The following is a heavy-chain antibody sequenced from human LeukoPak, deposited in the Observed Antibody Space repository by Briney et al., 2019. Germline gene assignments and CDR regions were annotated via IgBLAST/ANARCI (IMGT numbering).Heavy chain of an antibody. D-gene: IGHD2-8*01. J-gene: IGHJ4*02. Sequence: GGSLRLSCAASGFTFSTYAMSWVRQAPGKGLEWVSAISGSGGGTYYADSVKGRFTISRDNSKNTLYLQMNSLRAEDTAVYFCAKGCCPIDYWGQGTLVTVSS. V-gene: IGHV3-23*01. CDR1: GFTFSTYA. CDR3: AKGCCPIDY. CDR2: ISGSGGGT.